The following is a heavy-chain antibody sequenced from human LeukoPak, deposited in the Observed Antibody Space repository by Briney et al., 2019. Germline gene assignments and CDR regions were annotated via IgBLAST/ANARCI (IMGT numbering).Heavy chain of an antibody. J-gene: IGHJ4*02. CDR2: ISYDGSNK. CDR1: GFTFSSYA. D-gene: IGHD1-26*01. V-gene: IGHV3-30*04. Sequence: PGGSLRLSCAASGFTFSSYAMHWVRQAPGKGLEWVAVISYDGSNKYYADSMKGRFTISRDNSKNTLYLQMNSLRAEDTAVYYCARGDGSFDYWGQGTLVTVSS. CDR3: ARGDGSFDY.